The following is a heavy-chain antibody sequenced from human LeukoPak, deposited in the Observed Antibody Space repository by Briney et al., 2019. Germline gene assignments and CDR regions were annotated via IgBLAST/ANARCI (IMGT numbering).Heavy chain of an antibody. Sequence: GGSLRLSCAASGLTFSSYGMHWVRQVPGKGLEWVAFVRYDGSTEYYADSVKGRFTISRDNSKNMLYLQMNSLRAEDTAVYYCATDPPDYPKTEYYFDYWGQGILVTVSS. CDR3: ATDPPDYPKTEYYFDY. CDR1: GLTFSSYG. J-gene: IGHJ4*02. D-gene: IGHD4-11*01. V-gene: IGHV3-30*02. CDR2: VRYDGSTE.